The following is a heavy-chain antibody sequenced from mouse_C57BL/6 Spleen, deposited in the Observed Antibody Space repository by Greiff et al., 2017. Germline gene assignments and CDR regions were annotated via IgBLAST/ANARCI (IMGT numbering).Heavy chain of an antibody. D-gene: IGHD2-4*01. J-gene: IGHJ1*03. CDR1: GYTFTSYW. CDR3: ARSYYDYDLWYFDV. CDR2: INPSNGGT. Sequence: VQLQQPGTELVQPGASVKLSCKASGYTFTSYWMPWVKQRPGQGLEWIGNINPSNGGTNYNEKFKSKATLTVDKSTSTAYMQLSILTSEDSAVYYCARSYYDYDLWYFDVWGTGTTVTVSS. V-gene: IGHV1-53*01.